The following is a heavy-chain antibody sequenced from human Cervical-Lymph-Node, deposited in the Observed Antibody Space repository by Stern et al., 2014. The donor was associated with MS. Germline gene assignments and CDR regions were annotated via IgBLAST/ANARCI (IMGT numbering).Heavy chain of an antibody. CDR3: ARDMTTVTAFDY. D-gene: IGHD4-17*01. J-gene: IGHJ4*02. Sequence: VQLVESGGGVVQPWRSLRLSCVVSGFTFSNYGMHWVRQAPGKGLEWVAIISYNGNLKYYSDSVRGRFTISRDNSKTTLYLEMNSLIGEDTTVYYCARDMTTVTAFDYWGQGTPVTVSS. CDR2: ISYNGNLK. CDR1: GFTFSNYG. V-gene: IGHV3-30*03.